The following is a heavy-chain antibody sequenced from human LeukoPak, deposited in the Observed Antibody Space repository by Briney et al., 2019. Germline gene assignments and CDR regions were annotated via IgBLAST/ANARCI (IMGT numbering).Heavy chain of an antibody. V-gene: IGHV4-39*07. D-gene: IGHD5-18*01. Sequence: PSETLSLTCTVSGGFISSGSYYWSWIRQPPGEGLEGVGEIKYSGSTNYNPSLKSRVTISVDTSKNQFSLKLSSVTAADTAVYYCARGGYSYGEVYYYYYMDVWGKGTTVTISS. CDR1: GGFISSGSYY. CDR3: ARGGYSYGEVYYYYYMDV. CDR2: IKYSGST. J-gene: IGHJ6*03.